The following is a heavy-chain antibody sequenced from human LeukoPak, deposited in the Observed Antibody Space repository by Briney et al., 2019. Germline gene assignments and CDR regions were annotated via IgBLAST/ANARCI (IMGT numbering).Heavy chain of an antibody. CDR1: RFTFSSYA. CDR3: AKAKTRDYYYGSGSYYYYGMDV. CDR2: ISGSGGSR. V-gene: IGHV3-23*01. Sequence: PGGSLRLSCAASRFTFSSYAMSWVRQAPGKGLEWVSAISGSGGSRYYADSVKGRFTISRDNSKNTLYLQMNSLRAEDTAVYYCAKAKTRDYYYGSGSYYYYGMDVWGQGTTVTVSS. J-gene: IGHJ6*02. D-gene: IGHD3-10*01.